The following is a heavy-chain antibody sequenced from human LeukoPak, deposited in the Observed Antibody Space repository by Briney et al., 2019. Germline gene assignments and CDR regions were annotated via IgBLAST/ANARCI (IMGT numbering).Heavy chain of an antibody. CDR1: GFTFSSYG. V-gene: IGHV3-30*18. J-gene: IGHJ4*02. CDR2: ISYDGSNK. Sequence: GGSLRLSSAASGFTFSSYGMHWVRQAPDKGLEWVAVISYDGSNKYYADFVKGRFTISRDNSKNTLYLQMNSLRAEDTAVYYCAKGSWFGELWGQGTLVTVSP. CDR3: AKGSWFGEL. D-gene: IGHD3-10*01.